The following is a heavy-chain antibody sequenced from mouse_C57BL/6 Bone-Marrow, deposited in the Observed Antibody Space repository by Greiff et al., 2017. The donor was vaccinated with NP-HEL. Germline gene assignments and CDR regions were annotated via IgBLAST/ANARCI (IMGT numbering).Heavy chain of an antibody. CDR2: INPNNGGT. Sequence: EVQLVESGPELVKPGASVKMSCKASGYTFTDYNMHWVKQSHGKSLEWIGYINPNNGGTSYNQKFKGKATLTVNKSSSTAYMELRSLTSEDSAVYYCARSVYYYGSSLYYGSSLSDYWGQGTTLTVSS. V-gene: IGHV1-22*01. CDR3: ARSVYYYGSSLYYGSSLSDY. CDR1: GYTFTDYN. D-gene: IGHD1-1*01. J-gene: IGHJ2*01.